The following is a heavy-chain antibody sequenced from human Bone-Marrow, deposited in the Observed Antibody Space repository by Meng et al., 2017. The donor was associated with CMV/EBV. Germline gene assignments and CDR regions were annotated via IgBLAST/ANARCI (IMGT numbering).Heavy chain of an antibody. V-gene: IGHV3-53*05. CDR2: IYSDDST. CDR1: GFTVSSNY. CDR3: RVMVRGVPPSFFDY. J-gene: IGHJ4*02. D-gene: IGHD3-10*01. Sequence: GESLKISCAASGFTVSSNYMSWVRQAPGKGLEWVSVIYSDDSTYYADSVKGRFTISRDNSKNTLYLQMNSLRAEDTAVYYCRVMVRGVPPSFFDYWGQGTLVTVPS.